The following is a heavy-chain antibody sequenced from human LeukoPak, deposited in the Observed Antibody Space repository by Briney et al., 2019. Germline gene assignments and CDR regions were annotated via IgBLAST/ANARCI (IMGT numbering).Heavy chain of an antibody. D-gene: IGHD6-6*01. CDR1: GGSISDSY. CDR2: VYDSGGT. J-gene: IGHJ4*02. Sequence: SETLSLTCSVSGGSISDSYWSWIRQPPGKQMEWIGYVYDSGGTNYNPSLKSRVSISLGTSKNQFSLKMKSVTAADTAVYYCATNALLVPSTFDSWGRGTLVTVSS. CDR3: ATNALLVPSTFDS. V-gene: IGHV4-59*12.